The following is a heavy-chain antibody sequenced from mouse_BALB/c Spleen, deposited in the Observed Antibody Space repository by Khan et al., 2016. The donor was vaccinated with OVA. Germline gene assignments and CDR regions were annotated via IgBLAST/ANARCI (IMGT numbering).Heavy chain of an antibody. V-gene: IGHV3-6*02. CDR3: ARGGGAGPTWFTN. CDR2: IRYDGNS. Sequence: EVQLQESGPGLVKPSQSLSLTCSVTGYSITSGYFWNWIRQFPGNKLEWMGYIRYDGNSNYYPSLKNRISISRDTSKNQFFLQLNSVTPEDTATYNCARGGGAGPTWFTNWGKGSLVTVSA. D-gene: IGHD3-1*01. CDR1: GYSITSGYF. J-gene: IGHJ3*01.